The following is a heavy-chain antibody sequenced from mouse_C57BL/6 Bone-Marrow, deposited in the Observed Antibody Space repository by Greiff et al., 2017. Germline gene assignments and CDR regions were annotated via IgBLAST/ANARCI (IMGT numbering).Heavy chain of an antibody. D-gene: IGHD1-1*01. V-gene: IGHV1-54*01. CDR2: INPGSGGT. J-gene: IGHJ2*01. CDR1: GYAFTNYL. Sequence: VQLQQSGAELVRPGTSVKVSCKASGYAFTNYLIEWVKQRPGQGLEWIGVINPGSGGTNYNEKFKGKATLTADTSSSTAYMQHSSLTSEDSAVYFCARSITTVVAVSYWGQGTTLTVSS. CDR3: ARSITTVVAVSY.